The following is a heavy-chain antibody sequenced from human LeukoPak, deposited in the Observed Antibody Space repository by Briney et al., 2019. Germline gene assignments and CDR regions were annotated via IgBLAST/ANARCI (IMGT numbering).Heavy chain of an antibody. J-gene: IGHJ4*02. D-gene: IGHD4-23*01. CDR3: ARRAGGYSHPYDY. V-gene: IGHV3-53*01. Sequence: GGSLRLSCAASGFTFSSYSMNWVRQAPGKGLEWVSLIYSGGTTYYADSVEGRFTISRDNSKNTLYLQMNSLRAEDTAVYYCARRAGGYSHPYDYWGQGILVTVSS. CDR1: GFTFSSYS. CDR2: IYSGGTT.